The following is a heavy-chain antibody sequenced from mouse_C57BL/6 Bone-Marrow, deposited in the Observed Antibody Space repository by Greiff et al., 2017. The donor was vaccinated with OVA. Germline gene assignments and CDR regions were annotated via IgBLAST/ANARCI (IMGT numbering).Heavy chain of an antibody. CDR1: GYTFTSYG. CDR3: ARERLPLITTVVATPYFDV. V-gene: IGHV1-81*01. Sequence: QVQLQQSGAELARPGASVKLSCKASGYTFTSYGISWVKQRTGQGLEWIGEIYPRSGTTYYNEKFKGKAPLTADKSSSTAYMELRSLTSEDSAVYFSARERLPLITTVVATPYFDVWGTGTTVTVSS. CDR2: IYPRSGTT. J-gene: IGHJ1*03. D-gene: IGHD1-1*01.